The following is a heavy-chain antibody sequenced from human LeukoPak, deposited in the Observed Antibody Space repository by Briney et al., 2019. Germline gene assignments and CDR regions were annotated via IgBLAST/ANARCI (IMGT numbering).Heavy chain of an antibody. CDR1: GFTFSTYG. CDR3: ARGFGSAVVISHLDY. V-gene: IGHV3-33*01. Sequence: PGRSLRLSCAASGFTFSTYGMHWVRQAPGKGLEWVAVIWYDGSSEYYADSVKGRFTISRDNSKNTLYLQMNSLRAEDTAVYYCARGFGSAVVISHLDYWGQGALVTVSS. J-gene: IGHJ4*02. CDR2: IWYDGSSE. D-gene: IGHD2-21*01.